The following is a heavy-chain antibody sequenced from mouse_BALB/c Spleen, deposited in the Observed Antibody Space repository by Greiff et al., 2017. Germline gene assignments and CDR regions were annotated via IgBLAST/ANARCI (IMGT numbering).Heavy chain of an antibody. V-gene: IGHV1-7*01. J-gene: IGHJ3*01. CDR3: ARDYGIRFAY. CDR1: GYTFTSYW. Sequence: QVQLQQSGAELAKPGASVKMSCKASGYTFTSYWMHWVKQRPGQGLEWIGYINPSTGYTEYNQKFKDKATLTADKSSSTAYMQLSSLTSEDSAVYFCARDYGIRFAYWGQGTLVTVSA. D-gene: IGHD2-1*01. CDR2: INPSTGYT.